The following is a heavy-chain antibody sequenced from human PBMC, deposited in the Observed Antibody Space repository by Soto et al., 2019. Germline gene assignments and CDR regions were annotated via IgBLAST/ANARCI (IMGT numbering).Heavy chain of an antibody. CDR2: IYYSGST. D-gene: IGHD2-2*01. CDR3: ARDAAAQADAFDI. Sequence: QVQLQESGPGLVKPSQTLSLTCTVSGGSISSGDYYWSWIRQPPGKGLEWIGYIYYSGSTYYNPSLKSRVTISVDASKNQFSLKLSSVTAADTAVYYCARDAAAQADAFDIWGQGTMVTVSS. CDR1: GGSISSGDYY. V-gene: IGHV4-30-4*01. J-gene: IGHJ3*02.